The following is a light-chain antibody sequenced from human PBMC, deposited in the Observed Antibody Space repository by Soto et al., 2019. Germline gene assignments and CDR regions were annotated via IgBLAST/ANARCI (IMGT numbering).Light chain of an antibody. CDR2: GAS. Sequence: EIVMTQSPATLSVSPGEGATLSCRASENVDTNLAWYQHKPGQAPRLLIYGASTRAAGIPARFSGSGSGTEFTLTISSLESEEVAVYYCQQCHKWPRITFGQGTRLEIK. CDR3: QQCHKWPRIT. V-gene: IGKV3-15*01. CDR1: ENVDTN. J-gene: IGKJ5*01.